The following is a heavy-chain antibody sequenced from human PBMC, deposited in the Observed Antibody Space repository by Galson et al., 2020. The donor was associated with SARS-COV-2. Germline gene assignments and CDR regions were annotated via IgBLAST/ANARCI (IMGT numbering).Heavy chain of an antibody. Sequence: SETLSLTCAVYGGSFSGYYWSWIRQPPGKGLEWIGEINHSGSTNYNPSLKSRVTISVDTSKNQFSLKLSSVTAADTAVYYCAREKSSHQYCSSTSCPFDYWGQGTLVTVSS. J-gene: IGHJ4*02. CDR1: GGSFSGYY. D-gene: IGHD2-2*01. CDR2: INHSGST. CDR3: AREKSSHQYCSSTSCPFDY. V-gene: IGHV4-34*01.